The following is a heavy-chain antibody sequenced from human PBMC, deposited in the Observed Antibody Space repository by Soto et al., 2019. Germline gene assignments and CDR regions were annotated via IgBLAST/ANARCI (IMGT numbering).Heavy chain of an antibody. CDR2: ISGSGVST. CDR1: GFTFSSYA. J-gene: IGHJ4*02. Sequence: EVQLLESGGGLVQPGGSLRLSCAASGFTFSSYAMSWVRQAPGKGLEWVSAISGSGVSTYYADSVKGRFTISRDNSKNTLYLQMNSLRAEDTAVYYCATDRGYSYGWAYFDYWGQGTLVTVSS. CDR3: ATDRGYSYGWAYFDY. D-gene: IGHD5-18*01. V-gene: IGHV3-23*01.